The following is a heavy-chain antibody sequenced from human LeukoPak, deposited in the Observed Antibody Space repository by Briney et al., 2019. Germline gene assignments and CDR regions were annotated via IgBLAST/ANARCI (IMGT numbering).Heavy chain of an antibody. CDR1: GYSISGGYY. CDR2: IYHSGST. V-gene: IGHV4-38-2*02. D-gene: IGHD2-8*01. Sequence: SETLSLTCTVSGYSISGGYYWGWIRQPPGKGLEWIGSIYHSGSTYYNPSLKSRVTISVDTSKNQFSLKLSSVTAADTAVYYCARRNGGYVDYWGQGTLVTVSS. CDR3: ARRNGGYVDY. J-gene: IGHJ4*02.